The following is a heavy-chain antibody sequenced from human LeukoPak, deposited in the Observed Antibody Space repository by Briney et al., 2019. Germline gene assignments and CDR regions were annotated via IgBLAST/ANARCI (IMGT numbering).Heavy chain of an antibody. CDR3: AREARITMVRGVFPPYYMDV. CDR1: GFTFSSYW. J-gene: IGHJ6*03. CDR2: IKQDGSEK. V-gene: IGHV3-7*01. Sequence: GGSLRLSCAASGFTFSSYWMSWVRQAPGKGLEWVANIKQDGSEKYYVDSVKGRFTISRDNAKNSLYLQMNSLRAEDTAVYYCAREARITMVRGVFPPYYMDVWGKGTTVTVSS. D-gene: IGHD3-10*01.